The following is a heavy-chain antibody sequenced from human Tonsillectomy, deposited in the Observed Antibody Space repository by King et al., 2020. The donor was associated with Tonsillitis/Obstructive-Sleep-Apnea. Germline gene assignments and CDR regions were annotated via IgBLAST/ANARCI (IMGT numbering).Heavy chain of an antibody. V-gene: IGHV3-74*01. CDR3: ARGGGYLAPFDY. CDR1: GFTFSSYW. D-gene: IGHD3-22*01. Sequence: VQLVESGGGLVQPGGSLRLSCAASGFTFSSYWMHWVRQAPGKGLVWVSRINSDGSSTSYADSVKGRFTISRDNAKNTLYLQMNSLRAEDPAVYYCARGGGYLAPFDYWGQGTLVTVSS. CDR2: INSDGSST. J-gene: IGHJ4*02.